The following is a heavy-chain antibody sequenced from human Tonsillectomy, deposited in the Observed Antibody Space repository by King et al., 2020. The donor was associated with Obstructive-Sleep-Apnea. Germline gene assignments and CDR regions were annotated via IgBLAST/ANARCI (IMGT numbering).Heavy chain of an antibody. J-gene: IGHJ5*02. CDR3: ARHGAALLYSGSFWFDP. V-gene: IGHV4-39*01. D-gene: IGHD1-26*01. Sequence: QLQESGPGLVKTSETLSLTCTVSGGSISSSHYYWGWIRQPPGKGLEWIGIIYYTGNTYYNPSLKSRVTISVDTSKDQFSLKLSSVTAADTALYYCARHGAALLYSGSFWFDPWGQGTLVTVSS. CDR1: GGSISSSHYY. CDR2: IYYTGNT.